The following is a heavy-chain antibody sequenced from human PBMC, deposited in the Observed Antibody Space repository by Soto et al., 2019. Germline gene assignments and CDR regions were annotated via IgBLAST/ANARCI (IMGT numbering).Heavy chain of an antibody. CDR1: DYTFSGYG. J-gene: IGHJ4*02. D-gene: IGHD3-10*01. CDR2: ISANTGNT. Sequence: ASVKVSCKTSDYTFSGYGVSWVRQAPGQGLEWMGWISANTGNTEYSQRLQGRVSMTTDTSMTTLYMELRSLKFDDTAVHYCASLTATRDFDYWGQGTLVTVS. CDR3: ASLTATRDFDY. V-gene: IGHV1-18*01.